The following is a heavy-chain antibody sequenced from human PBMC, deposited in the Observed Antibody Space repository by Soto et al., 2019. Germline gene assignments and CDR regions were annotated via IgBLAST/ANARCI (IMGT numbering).Heavy chain of an antibody. J-gene: IGHJ4*02. CDR2: ISAFHGNT. CDR1: GYTFTSYH. Sequence: QVHLVQSGAEVKKPGASVKVSCKASGYTFTSYHIIWVRQAPGQGLEWMGWISAFHGNTNYAQKLQGRVTMTTDTSTRTAYMELRSLRSDDTAVYYCARGLERIFGAVGDYFDYWGQGTLVTVSS. V-gene: IGHV1-18*04. CDR3: ARGLERIFGAVGDYFDY. D-gene: IGHD3-3*01.